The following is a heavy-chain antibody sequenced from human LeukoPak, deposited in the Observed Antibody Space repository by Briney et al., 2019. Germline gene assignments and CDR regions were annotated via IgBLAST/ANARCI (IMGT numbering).Heavy chain of an antibody. V-gene: IGHV4-39*07. CDR1: GGSINNIISY. CDR2: ISSSGST. D-gene: IGHD3-10*01. Sequence: SETLSLTCTVSGGSINNIISYWGWFRQPPGKGLEWIGSISSSGSTFYNPSLTSRVTISVDTSKNQFSLKLSSVTAADTAVYYCARLLIPYYYGSGSYQPKRYNWFDPWGQGTLVTVSS. CDR3: ARLLIPYYYGSGSYQPKRYNWFDP. J-gene: IGHJ5*02.